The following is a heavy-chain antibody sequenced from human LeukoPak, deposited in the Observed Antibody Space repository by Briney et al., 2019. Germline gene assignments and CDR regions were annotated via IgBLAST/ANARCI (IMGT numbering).Heavy chain of an antibody. V-gene: IGHV3-48*03. CDR1: GFTFSSYD. D-gene: IGHD6-19*01. CDR2: ISSSGTTM. CDR3: ARKGQWLVRGTFDI. J-gene: IGHJ3*02. Sequence: AGGSLRLSCAASGFTFSSYDMNWVRQAPGKGLEWVSYISSSGTTMFYADSLKGRFTISRDNAKNSLYLQMNSLRAEDTAVYYCARKGQWLVRGTFDIWGQGTVVTVSS.